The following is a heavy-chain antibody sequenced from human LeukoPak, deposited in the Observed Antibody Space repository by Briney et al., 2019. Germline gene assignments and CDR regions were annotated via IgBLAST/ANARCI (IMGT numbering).Heavy chain of an antibody. CDR1: GGTFSSYA. D-gene: IGHD2-15*01. CDR2: IIPIFGTA. Sequence: SVKVSRKASGGTFSSYAISWVRQAPGQGLEWMGGIIPIFGTANYAQKFQGRVTITADESTSTAYMELSSLGSEDTAVYYCAREVVVVGFDPWGQGTLVTVSS. J-gene: IGHJ5*02. V-gene: IGHV1-69*13. CDR3: AREVVVVGFDP.